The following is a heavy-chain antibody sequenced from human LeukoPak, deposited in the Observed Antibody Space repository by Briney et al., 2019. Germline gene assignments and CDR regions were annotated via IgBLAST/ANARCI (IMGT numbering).Heavy chain of an antibody. CDR3: ARGGDHYYGSGSYDVY. V-gene: IGHV1-8*01. Sequence: ASVKVSCKASGYTFTSYDINWVRQATGQGLEWMGWMNPNSGNTGYAQKFQGRVTMTRNTSISTAYMELSSLRSEDTAVYYCARGGDHYYGSGSYDVYWGQGTLVTVSS. CDR1: GYTFTSYD. CDR2: MNPNSGNT. D-gene: IGHD3-10*01. J-gene: IGHJ4*02.